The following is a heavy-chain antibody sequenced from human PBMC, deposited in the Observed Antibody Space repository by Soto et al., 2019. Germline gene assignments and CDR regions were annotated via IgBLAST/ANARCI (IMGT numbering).Heavy chain of an antibody. J-gene: IGHJ6*03. CDR1: GFTVSSNY. V-gene: IGHV3-53*04. CDR2: IYSGGST. CDR3: ARTVGNYYYYYMDV. D-gene: IGHD7-27*01. Sequence: GGSLRLSCAASGFTVSSNYMSWVRQAPGKGLEWVSVIYSGGSTYYADSVKGRFTISRHNSKNTLYLQMNSLRAEDTAVYYCARTVGNYYYYYMDVWGKGTTVTVSS.